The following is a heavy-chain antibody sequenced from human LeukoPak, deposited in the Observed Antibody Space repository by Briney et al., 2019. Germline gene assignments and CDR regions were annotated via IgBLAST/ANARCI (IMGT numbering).Heavy chain of an antibody. J-gene: IGHJ6*03. Sequence: PSETLSLTCTVSGGSISSSSYYCGWIRQPPGKGLEWIGSIYHSGSTYYNPSLKSRVTLSVETFKNQFSLKLSSVTAADTAVYYCASYSGYGRRMYYYYMDVWGKGTTVTVSS. V-gene: IGHV4-39*01. CDR1: GGSISSSSYY. D-gene: IGHD5-12*01. CDR3: ASYSGYGRRMYYYYMDV. CDR2: IYHSGST.